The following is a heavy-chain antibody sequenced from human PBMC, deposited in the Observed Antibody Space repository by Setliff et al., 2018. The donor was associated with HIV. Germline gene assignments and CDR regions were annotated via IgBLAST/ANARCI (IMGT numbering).Heavy chain of an antibody. CDR1: GYTFTTYG. V-gene: IGHV1-18*01. J-gene: IGHJ4*02. D-gene: IGHD3-16*01. Sequence: GASVKVSCKPSGYTFTTYGLSWVRQAPGQGLEWMGWISTYSDETSYAQKLQGRVTMTTDIAYMKLSSLTSEDTAMYFCAWGTQRPIDSWGQGTLVTVSS. CDR3: AWGTQRPIDS. CDR2: ISTYSDET.